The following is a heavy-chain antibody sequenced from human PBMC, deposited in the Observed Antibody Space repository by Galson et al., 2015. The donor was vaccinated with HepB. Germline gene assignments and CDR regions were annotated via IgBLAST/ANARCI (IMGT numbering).Heavy chain of an antibody. Sequence: SVKVSCKASGYTFTSYGISWVRQAPGQGLEWMGWISAYNGNTNYAQKLQGRVTMTTDTSTSTAYMELRSLRSDDTAVYYCARDGSSTSCCRDFDYWGQGTLVTVSS. CDR1: GYTFTSYG. CDR2: ISAYNGNT. J-gene: IGHJ4*02. V-gene: IGHV1-18*01. CDR3: ARDGSSTSCCRDFDY. D-gene: IGHD2-2*01.